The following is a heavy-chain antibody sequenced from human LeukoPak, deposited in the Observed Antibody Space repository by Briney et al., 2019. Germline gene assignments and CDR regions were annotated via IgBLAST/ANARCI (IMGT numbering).Heavy chain of an antibody. CDR2: IYYSGST. D-gene: IGHD3/OR15-3a*01. Sequence: PSETLSLTCAVSGGSISSSSYYWGWIRQPRGKGLEWIGSIYYSGSTYYNPSLKSRVTISVDTSKNQFSLKLSSVTAADTAVYYCARRRIGPNYFDYWGQGTLVTVSS. J-gene: IGHJ4*02. CDR1: GGSISSSSYY. V-gene: IGHV4-39*01. CDR3: ARRRIGPNYFDY.